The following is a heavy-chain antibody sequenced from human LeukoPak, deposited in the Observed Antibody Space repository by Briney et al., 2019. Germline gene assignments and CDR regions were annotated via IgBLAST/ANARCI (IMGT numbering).Heavy chain of an antibody. CDR3: ARGPAMDEVYYYDSSGYYYVFGFDL. Sequence: GASVKVSCKASGYTSTSYYMHCVPQAPGQGLEWMGIINPSGGSTSYAQKFQGRVNMTRDTSTSTVYMDLSSLRAEDTAVYYCARGPAMDEVYYYDSSGYYYVFGFDLWGQGTLVTVSS. D-gene: IGHD3-22*01. CDR2: INPSGGST. CDR1: GYTSTSYY. J-gene: IGHJ4*02. V-gene: IGHV1-46*01.